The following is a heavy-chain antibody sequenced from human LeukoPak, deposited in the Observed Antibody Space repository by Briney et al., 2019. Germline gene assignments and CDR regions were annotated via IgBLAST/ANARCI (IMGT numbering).Heavy chain of an antibody. CDR3: ARGPSGYHNT. V-gene: IGHV3-74*01. J-gene: IGHJ4*02. D-gene: IGHD5-12*01. CDR2: INSDGSTT. Sequence: GGSLRLSCAASGFTFSRYWMHWVRQAPGKGLVWVSRINSDGSTTNYADSVKGRFTISRDSAKNTLYLQMNSLRAEDTAVYYCARGPSGYHNTGGQGTLVTVSS. CDR1: GFTFSRYW.